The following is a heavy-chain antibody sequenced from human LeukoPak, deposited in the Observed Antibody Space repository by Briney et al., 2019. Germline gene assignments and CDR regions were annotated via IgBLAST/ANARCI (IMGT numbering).Heavy chain of an antibody. J-gene: IGHJ4*02. D-gene: IGHD4-17*01. CDR3: AREVSGDRFDY. CDR1: GFTVSSNY. CDR2: IYSGGST. V-gene: IGHV3-66*01. Sequence: GGSLRLSCAASGFTVSSNYMSWLRQAPGKGLEWVSVIYSGGSTYYADSVKGRFTISRDNSKNTLYLQMNSLRAEDTAVYYCAREVSGDRFDYWGQGTLVTVSS.